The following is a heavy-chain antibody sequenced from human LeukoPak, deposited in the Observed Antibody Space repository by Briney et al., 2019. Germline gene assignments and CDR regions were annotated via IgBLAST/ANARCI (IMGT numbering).Heavy chain of an antibody. CDR1: GFTFSSYA. J-gene: IGHJ5*02. CDR3: AKKHQLVGMYNWFDP. Sequence: PGGSLRLSCAASGFTFSSYAMHWVRQAPGKGLEWVAVISYDGSNKYYADSVRGRFTISRDNSKNTLYLQMSSLRTEDTAVYYCAKKHQLVGMYNWFDPWGQGTLVTVSS. V-gene: IGHV3-30-3*02. D-gene: IGHD6-6*01. CDR2: ISYDGSNK.